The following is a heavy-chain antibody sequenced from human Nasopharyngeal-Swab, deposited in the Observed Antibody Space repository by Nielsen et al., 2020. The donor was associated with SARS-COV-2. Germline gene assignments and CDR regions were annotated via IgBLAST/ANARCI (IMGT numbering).Heavy chain of an antibody. CDR2: ISAYNGNP. D-gene: IGHD2-15*01. CDR3: VRDLGYCSGGSCSIDY. Sequence: ASVKDSCKASGYTFTSYGISWVRQAPGQGLEWMGWISAYNGNPNYAQKPQGRVTMTTDTSTSTAYMELRSLSSDDTAVYYCVRDLGYCSGGSCSIDYWGQGTLVTVSS. J-gene: IGHJ4*02. CDR1: GYTFTSYG. V-gene: IGHV1-18*01.